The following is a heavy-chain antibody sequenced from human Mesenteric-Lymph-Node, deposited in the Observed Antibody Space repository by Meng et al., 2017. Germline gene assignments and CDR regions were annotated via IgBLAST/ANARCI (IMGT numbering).Heavy chain of an antibody. J-gene: IGHJ4*02. CDR2: IWTDENDR. CDR1: GFTFSSYW. CDR3: VRDGDRTSWPLDL. D-gene: IGHD6-19*01. V-gene: IGHV3-33*08. Sequence: GGSLRLSCAASGFTFSSYWMTWVRQAPGKGLEWVARIWTDENDRQYADSVKGRFTISRDNSESTLYLQMNNLRSEDTAVYYCVRDGDRTSWPLDLWGQGTLVTVSS.